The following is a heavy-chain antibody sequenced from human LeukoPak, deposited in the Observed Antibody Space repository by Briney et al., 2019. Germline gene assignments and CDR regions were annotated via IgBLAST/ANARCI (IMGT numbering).Heavy chain of an antibody. Sequence: PSETLSLTCTVSGGSMSNMYWSWIRQPPGKGLEWIGCIHYTGSTNYNPSLKSRISMSVDTSKSQLSLRLTSVTAADTALYYCARGGWSLDYWGQGTLVAVSS. J-gene: IGHJ4*02. V-gene: IGHV4-59*01. CDR3: ARGGWSLDY. CDR1: GGSMSNMY. D-gene: IGHD6-19*01. CDR2: IHYTGST.